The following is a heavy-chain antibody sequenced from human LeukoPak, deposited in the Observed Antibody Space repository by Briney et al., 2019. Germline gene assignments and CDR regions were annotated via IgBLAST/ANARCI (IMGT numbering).Heavy chain of an antibody. CDR3: ARTRRPNTVTQYLDY. V-gene: IGHV1-2*02. CDR2: INPNSGGT. CDR1: GYTFTGYY. Sequence: ASVKVSCKASGYTFTGYYTHWVRQAPGQGLEWMGWINPNSGGTNYAQKFQGRVTMTRDTSISTAYMELSRLRSDDTAVYYCARTRRPNTVTQYLDYWGQGTLVTVSS. J-gene: IGHJ4*02. D-gene: IGHD4-11*01.